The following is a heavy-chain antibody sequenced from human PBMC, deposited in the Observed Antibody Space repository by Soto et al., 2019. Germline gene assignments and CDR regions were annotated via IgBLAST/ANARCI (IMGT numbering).Heavy chain of an antibody. CDR3: ARFCISTSCYASFDY. CDR2: ISYDGSNK. V-gene: IGHV3-30-3*01. Sequence: QVQLVESGGGVVQPGRSLRLSCAASGFTFSSYGMHWVRQAPGKGLEWVAVISYDGSNKYYADSVKGRFTISRDNSKNTLYLQMNSLRAEDTAVYYCARFCISTSCYASFDYWGQGTPVTVSS. J-gene: IGHJ4*02. D-gene: IGHD2-2*01. CDR1: GFTFSSYG.